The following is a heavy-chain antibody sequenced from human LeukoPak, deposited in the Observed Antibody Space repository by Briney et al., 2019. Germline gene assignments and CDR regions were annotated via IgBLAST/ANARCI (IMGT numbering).Heavy chain of an antibody. V-gene: IGHV4-4*07. J-gene: IGHJ4*02. Sequence: SETLSLTCTVSGGSISSYYWSWIRQPAGKGLEWIGRIYTSGSTNYNPSLKSRVTMSVDTSKNQFSLKLSSVTAADTAVYYCARDAYYYGSGSYAFDYWGQGTLVTVSS. D-gene: IGHD3-10*01. CDR3: ARDAYYYGSGSYAFDY. CDR2: IYTSGST. CDR1: GGSISSYY.